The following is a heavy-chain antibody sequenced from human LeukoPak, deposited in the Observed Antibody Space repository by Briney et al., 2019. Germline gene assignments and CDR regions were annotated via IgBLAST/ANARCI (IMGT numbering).Heavy chain of an antibody. CDR2: IKQDGSEI. CDR3: ARDMARREIVATMDFDY. CDR1: GFTFSSYW. V-gene: IGHV3-7*04. D-gene: IGHD5-12*01. J-gene: IGHJ4*02. Sequence: PGGSLRLSCAAAGFTFSSYWMAWVRQAPGKGLEWVANIKQDGSEIHYVDSVKGRFTISRDNARTSVYLQMSSLRVEDTAVYYCARDMARREIVATMDFDYWGQGTLVTVSS.